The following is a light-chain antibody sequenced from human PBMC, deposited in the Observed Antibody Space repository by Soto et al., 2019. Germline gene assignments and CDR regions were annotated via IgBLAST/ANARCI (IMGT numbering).Light chain of an antibody. Sequence: DIQMTQSPSTLSASVGDRVTITCRASQSISSWLAWYQQKPGKAPKLLIYKASSLESGVPSRFSGSGSGTEFTLTISSLQPEDFATYYCQQAHSFPQTFGQGTKLEIK. CDR3: QQAHSFPQT. CDR1: QSISSW. CDR2: KAS. V-gene: IGKV1-5*03. J-gene: IGKJ2*01.